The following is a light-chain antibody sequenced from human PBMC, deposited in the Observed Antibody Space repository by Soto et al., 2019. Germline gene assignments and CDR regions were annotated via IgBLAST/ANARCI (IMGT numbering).Light chain of an antibody. CDR2: DVS. J-gene: IGLJ1*01. CDR1: SSDVGGYNY. Sequence: QSALTQPASVSGSPGQSITISCTGTSSDVGGYNYVSWYQQHPGKAPKLMIYDVSNRPSGVANRFSGSKSGNTASLTISGLQAEDEAAYYCSSYTTSSNLDVFGTGTKVTVL. V-gene: IGLV2-14*01. CDR3: SSYTTSSNLDV.